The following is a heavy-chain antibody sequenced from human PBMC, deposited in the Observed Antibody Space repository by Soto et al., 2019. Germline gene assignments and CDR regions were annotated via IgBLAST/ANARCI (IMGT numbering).Heavy chain of an antibody. J-gene: IGHJ4*02. CDR3: ARHSFDRDKHGYPSDYFDY. D-gene: IGHD3-22*01. CDR1: GGSISSGDNY. CDR2: ISNSGKT. V-gene: IGHV4-30-4*01. Sequence: QVELQESGPGLVKPSQTLSLTCTVSGGSISSGDNYWSWLRQPPGLGWEWRGYISNSGKTYYNPSLRSRVIISPDTTKNQFSLNLSSVTAADTAVYYCARHSFDRDKHGYPSDYFDYWCQGSLVTVS.